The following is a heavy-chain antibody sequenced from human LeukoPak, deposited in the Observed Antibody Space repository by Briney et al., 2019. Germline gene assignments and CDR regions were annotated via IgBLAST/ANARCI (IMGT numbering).Heavy chain of an antibody. J-gene: IGHJ5*02. D-gene: IGHD6-13*01. CDR1: GGSISSSNW. Sequence: SETLSLTCAVSGGSISSSNWWSWVRQPPGKGLEWIGEIYHSGSTNYNPSLKSRVTISVDKSKNQFSLKLSSVTAADTAVYYCARDRGPPISAMARIAAAGKDSNWFDPWGQGTLVTVSS. V-gene: IGHV4-4*02. CDR2: IYHSGST. CDR3: ARDRGPPISAMARIAAAGKDSNWFDP.